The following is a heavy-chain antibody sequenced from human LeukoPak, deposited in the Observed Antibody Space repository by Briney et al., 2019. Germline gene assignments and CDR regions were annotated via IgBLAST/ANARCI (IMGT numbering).Heavy chain of an antibody. Sequence: PSETLSLTCTVSGGSISSGGYYWSWIRQHPGKGLEWIGYIYYSGSTYYNPSLKSRVTISVDTSKNQLSLKLSSVTAADTAVYYCARAPAEAAFDIWGQGTMVTVSS. V-gene: IGHV4-31*03. CDR2: IYYSGST. CDR3: ARAPAEAAFDI. J-gene: IGHJ3*02. CDR1: GGSISSGGYY.